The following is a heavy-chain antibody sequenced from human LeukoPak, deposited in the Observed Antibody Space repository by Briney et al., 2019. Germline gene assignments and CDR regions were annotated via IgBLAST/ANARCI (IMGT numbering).Heavy chain of an antibody. CDR1: GFTFSSFA. Sequence: GGSLRLSYAASGFTFSSFAMSWVRQAPGKGLEWVSAISGSGGSTYYADFVKGRFTISRDNSRDTLYLQMNSLRSEDTAVYYCAKGYYGYVWGSYYFDYWGQGTLVTVSS. D-gene: IGHD3-16*01. CDR2: ISGSGGST. V-gene: IGHV3-23*01. CDR3: AKGYYGYVWGSYYFDY. J-gene: IGHJ4*02.